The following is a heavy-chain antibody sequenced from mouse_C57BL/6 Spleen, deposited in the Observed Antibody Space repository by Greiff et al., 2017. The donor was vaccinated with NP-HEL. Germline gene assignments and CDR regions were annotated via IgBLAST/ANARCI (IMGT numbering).Heavy chain of an antibody. D-gene: IGHD3-1*01. CDR3: ARHETHSFHYYAMDY. V-gene: IGHV1-62-2*01. Sequence: VQRVESGAELVKPGASVKLSCKASGYTFTEYTIHWVKQRSGQGLEWIGWFYPGSGSIKYNEKFKDKATLTADKSSSTVYMELSRLTSEDSAVYFCARHETHSFHYYAMDYWGQGTSVTVSS. CDR2: FYPGSGSI. CDR1: GYTFTEYT. J-gene: IGHJ4*01.